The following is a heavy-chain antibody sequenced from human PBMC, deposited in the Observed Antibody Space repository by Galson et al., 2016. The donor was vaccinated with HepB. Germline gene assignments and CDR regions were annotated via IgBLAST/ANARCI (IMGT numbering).Heavy chain of an antibody. CDR2: ISTSSSYI. V-gene: IGHV3-21*01. D-gene: IGHD3-10*01. Sequence: SLRLSCAASGFTFKSYSMNWVRQAPGKGLEWVPYISTSSSYIFYADSVKGRFTISRDNAKNSLQLQMNSLRAEDTAVYYCARAAGHGHYGSGSRFDYWGQGTLVTVSS. J-gene: IGHJ4*02. CDR1: GFTFKSYS. CDR3: ARAAGHGHYGSGSRFDY.